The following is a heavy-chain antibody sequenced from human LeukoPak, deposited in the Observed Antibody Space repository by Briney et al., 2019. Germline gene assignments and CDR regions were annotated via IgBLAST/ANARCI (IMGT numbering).Heavy chain of an antibody. CDR2: ISGSGGST. D-gene: IGHD6-13*01. CDR1: GFTVSSYA. CDR3: AKDEWAAAYIYYFDY. J-gene: IGHJ4*02. Sequence: PGGSLRLSCAASGFTVSSYAMSWVRQAPGPGLERVSAISGSGGSTYYADSVQGRFTISRDNTKTTLYLQMNSLRAEDTAVYYCAKDEWAAAYIYYFDYWGQGTLVTVSS. V-gene: IGHV3-23*01.